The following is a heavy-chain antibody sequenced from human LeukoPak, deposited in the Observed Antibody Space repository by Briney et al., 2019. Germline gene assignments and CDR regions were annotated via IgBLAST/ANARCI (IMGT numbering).Heavy chain of an antibody. CDR3: ARSKAAVAGISAFDI. D-gene: IGHD6-19*01. CDR1: GYTFTSYD. J-gene: IGHJ3*02. CDR2: MNPNSGIT. Sequence: ASVKVSFTASGYTFTSYDINWVRQATGQGLEWMGWMNPNSGITGYAQKFQGRVTMTRNTSISTAYMELSSLRSEDTAVYYCARSKAAVAGISAFDIWGQGTMVTVSS. V-gene: IGHV1-8*01.